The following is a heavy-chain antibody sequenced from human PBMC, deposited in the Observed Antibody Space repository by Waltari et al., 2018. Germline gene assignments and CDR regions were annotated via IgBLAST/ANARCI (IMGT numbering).Heavy chain of an antibody. V-gene: IGHV1-18*01. CDR3: ARDRNGAAYYYDSSARRAFDY. J-gene: IGHJ4*02. Sequence: QVQLVQSGAEVKKPGASVKVSCKASGYTFTSYGITWVRQAPGPGLEWMGWRSAYNGHTNYAQELQGRGTMTTDTSRSTAYMERSSLRSDDTAVYYCARDRNGAAYYYDSSARRAFDYWGQGILVTVSS. CDR1: GYTFTSYG. D-gene: IGHD3-22*01. CDR2: RSAYNGHT.